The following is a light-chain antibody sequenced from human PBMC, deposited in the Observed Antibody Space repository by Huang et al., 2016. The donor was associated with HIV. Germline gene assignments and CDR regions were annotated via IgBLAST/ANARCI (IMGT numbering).Light chain of an antibody. J-gene: IGKJ3*01. CDR3: QQYGSSQFT. Sequence: EIVLTPSPGTLSLSPGEKATPSCRASQSVSSSYLAWYQQKPGQAPRLLIYGASSRATGIPDRFSGSGSGTDFTLTISRLEPEDFAVYYCQQYGSSQFTFGPGTKVDIK. V-gene: IGKV3-20*01. CDR1: QSVSSSY. CDR2: GAS.